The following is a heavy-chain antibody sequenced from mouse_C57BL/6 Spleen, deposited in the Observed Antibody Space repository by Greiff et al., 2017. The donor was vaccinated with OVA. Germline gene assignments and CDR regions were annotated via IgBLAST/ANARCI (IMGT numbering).Heavy chain of an antibody. V-gene: IGHV1-4*01. D-gene: IGHD6-1*01. CDR3: ARSGSGSLFAY. J-gene: IGHJ3*01. CDR1: GYTFTSYT. CDR2: INPSSGYT. Sequence: QVQLQQSGAELARPGASVKMSCKASGYTFTSYTMHWVKQRPGQGLEWIGYINPSSGYTKYNQKFKDKATLTTDESSSTAYMQLSSLTSEDSAVYYSARSGSGSLFAYWGQGTLVTVSA.